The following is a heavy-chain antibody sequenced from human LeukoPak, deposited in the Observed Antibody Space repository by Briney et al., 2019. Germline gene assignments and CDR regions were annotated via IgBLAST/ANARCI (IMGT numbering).Heavy chain of an antibody. J-gene: IGHJ3*02. Sequence: SETLSLTCTVSGGSISSYYWSWIRQPPGKGLEWIGYIYYSGSTNYNPSLKSRVTISVDTSKNQFSLKLSSVTAANTAVYYCARDSRDAFDIWGQGTMVTVSS. CDR1: GGSISSYY. CDR2: IYYSGST. CDR3: ARDSRDAFDI. V-gene: IGHV4-59*12.